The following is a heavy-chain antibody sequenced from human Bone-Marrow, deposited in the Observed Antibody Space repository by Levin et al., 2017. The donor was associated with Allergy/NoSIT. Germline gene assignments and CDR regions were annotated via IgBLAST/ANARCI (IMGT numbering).Heavy chain of an antibody. J-gene: IGHJ3*02. CDR1: GGSISGGYY. D-gene: IGHD3-10*01. CDR2: IYYSGST. V-gene: IGHV4-31*03. CDR3: ARWQSGFGSGSYHDYDAFDI. Sequence: ASETLSLTCTVSGGSISGGYYWSWIRQHPGKGLAWIGYIYYSGSTYYNSSLKSRVTISVDRSKNQFSLRLSSVTAADTAVYYCARWQSGFGSGSYHDYDAFDIWGQGTMVTVSS.